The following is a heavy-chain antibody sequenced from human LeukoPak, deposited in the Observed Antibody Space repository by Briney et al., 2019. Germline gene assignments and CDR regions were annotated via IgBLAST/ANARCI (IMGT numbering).Heavy chain of an antibody. V-gene: IGHV1-46*03. CDR3: ARLAAAGPYFGY. CDR2: INPSGGSK. D-gene: IGHD6-13*01. CDR1: GYTFTSYY. J-gene: IGHJ4*02. Sequence: ASVKVSCKASGYTFTSYYMHWVRQPPGQGLDWMGIINPSGGSKSYPHKFHDRVTMTRDTPTRTVSMALSSLRSEDTAVYYCARLAAAGPYFGYWGQGTLVTVSS.